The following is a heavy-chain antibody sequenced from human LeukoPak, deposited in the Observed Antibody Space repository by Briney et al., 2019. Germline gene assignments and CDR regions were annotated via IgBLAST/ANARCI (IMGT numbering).Heavy chain of an antibody. V-gene: IGHV3-33*01. CDR2: IWYDGSNK. Sequence: PGRSLRLSCAASGFTFSDFGMHWVRQAPGKGLEWVAVIWYDGSNKYYADSVKGRFTISRDNSKNTLYLQMNSLRAEDTAVYYCARDPSGYYYDYWGQGTLVTVSS. CDR3: ARDPSGYYYDY. J-gene: IGHJ4*02. CDR1: GFTFSDFG. D-gene: IGHD3-22*01.